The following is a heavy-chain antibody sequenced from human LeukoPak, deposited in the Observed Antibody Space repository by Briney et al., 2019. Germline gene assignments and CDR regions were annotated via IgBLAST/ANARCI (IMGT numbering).Heavy chain of an antibody. J-gene: IGHJ3*02. CDR3: ARTVSSAGWSDDAFDI. V-gene: IGHV3-20*04. D-gene: IGHD6-19*01. CDR1: GFSFDDYG. Sequence: PGGSLRLSCAASGFSFDDYGMSWARQAPGKGLEWVSGINWVGGSTGYADSVKGRFTISRNNAKNFLYLQMNSLRAEDTALYYCARTVSSAGWSDDAFDIWGQGTMVTVSS. CDR2: INWVGGST.